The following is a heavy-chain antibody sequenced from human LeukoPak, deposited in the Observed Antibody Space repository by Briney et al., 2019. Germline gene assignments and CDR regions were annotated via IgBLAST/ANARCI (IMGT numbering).Heavy chain of an antibody. V-gene: IGHV3-23*01. Sequence: PGGSLRLSCTASGFTFSSYTMSWVRQAPGKGLKWVSTITTGGPNTYYADPVKGRFTVSRDDSKNTLYLQMNSLRAEDTAVYYCAKDGGLWVSAHWGDSWGRGTLVTVSS. CDR3: AKDGGLWVSAHWGDS. CDR2: ITTGGPNT. J-gene: IGHJ4*02. CDR1: GFTFSSYT. D-gene: IGHD7-27*01.